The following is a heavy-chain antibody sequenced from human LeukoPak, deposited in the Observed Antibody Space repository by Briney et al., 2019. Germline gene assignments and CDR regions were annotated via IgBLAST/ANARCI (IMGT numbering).Heavy chain of an antibody. CDR1: GYTFTSYG. V-gene: IGHV1-18*01. D-gene: IGHD4-17*01. J-gene: IGHJ1*01. Sequence: ASVKVSCKASGYTFTSYGISWVRQAPGQGLEWMGWISAYNGNTNYAQKLQGRVTMTTDTSTSTAYVELRSLRSDDTAVYYCARDLGAYGDYAEYFQHWGQGTLVTVSS. CDR3: ARDLGAYGDYAEYFQH. CDR2: ISAYNGNT.